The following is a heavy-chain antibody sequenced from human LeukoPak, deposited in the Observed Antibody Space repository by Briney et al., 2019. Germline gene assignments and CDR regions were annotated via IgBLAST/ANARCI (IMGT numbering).Heavy chain of an antibody. J-gene: IGHJ3*01. D-gene: IGHD3-10*01. Sequence: SQTLSLTCAISGDSVSSDSAAWNWIRQSPSRGLEWLGKTYSRSKWYYDYAVSVKSRITINPDTSKNQFSLQLNSVTPEDTAVYYCATSSKGTFDVWGQGTMVTVSS. CDR1: GDSVSSDSAA. CDR2: TYSRSKWYY. V-gene: IGHV6-1*01. CDR3: ATSSKGTFDV.